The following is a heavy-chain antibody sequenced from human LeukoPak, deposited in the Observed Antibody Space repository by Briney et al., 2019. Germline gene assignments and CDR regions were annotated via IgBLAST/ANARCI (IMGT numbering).Heavy chain of an antibody. V-gene: IGHV3-21*01. D-gene: IGHD6-19*01. CDR2: ISSSSSYI. CDR1: GFTFSSYS. Sequence: GGSLSLSCAASGFTFSSYSMNWVRQAPGKGLEWVSSISSSSSYIYYADSVKGRFTISRDKAKNSLYLQMNSLRAEDTAVYYCARYGVIAVAGTGGDWGQGTLVTVSS. J-gene: IGHJ4*02. CDR3: ARYGVIAVAGTGGD.